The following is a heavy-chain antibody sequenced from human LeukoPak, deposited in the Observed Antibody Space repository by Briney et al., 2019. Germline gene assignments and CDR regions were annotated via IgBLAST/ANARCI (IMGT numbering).Heavy chain of an antibody. J-gene: IGHJ4*02. Sequence: PGGSLRLSCAASGFTFSEYWMHWVRQAPGKGRGWVSRINSDGSSTTYADSAKGGFTISRDKAKNTLYLQMNSLRAEDTAVYYCARGGYNVFDYWGQGTLVTVSS. CDR2: INSDGSST. V-gene: IGHV3-74*03. D-gene: IGHD5-24*01. CDR3: ARGGYNVFDY. CDR1: GFTFSEYW.